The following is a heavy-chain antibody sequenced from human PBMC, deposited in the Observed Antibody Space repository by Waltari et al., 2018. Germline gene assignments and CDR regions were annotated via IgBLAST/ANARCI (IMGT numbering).Heavy chain of an antibody. D-gene: IGHD6-13*01. CDR1: GFIFDDYA. J-gene: IGHJ4*02. Sequence: EEQLVEAGGGLQQPGRSLRVSCAASGFIFDDYAMHWVRQVPGKGLEWVSSISWNRGVIGYADSVKGRFTSSRDNAKNSLYLQMNSLRAEDTALYYCAKANYRGVATGGFDLWGQGTLVTVSS. CDR3: AKANYRGVATGGFDL. V-gene: IGHV3-9*01. CDR2: ISWNRGVI.